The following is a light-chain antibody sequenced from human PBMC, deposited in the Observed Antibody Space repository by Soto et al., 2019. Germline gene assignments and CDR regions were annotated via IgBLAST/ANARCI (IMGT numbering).Light chain of an antibody. V-gene: IGLV1-44*01. Sequence: QSVLTQTPSASGTPGQRVTISCSGSSSNIGVNTVNWYQHVPGTAPTLVIYSNNQRPSGVPDRFSGSRSGTSASLAISGLQSEDEADYYCSSFGGSNDVLFGGGTKLTVL. J-gene: IGLJ2*01. CDR3: SSFGGSNDVL. CDR1: SSNIGVNT. CDR2: SNN.